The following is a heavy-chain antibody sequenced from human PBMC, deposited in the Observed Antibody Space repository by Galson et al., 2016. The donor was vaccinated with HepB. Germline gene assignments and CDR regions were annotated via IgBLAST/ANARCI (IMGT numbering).Heavy chain of an antibody. J-gene: IGHJ3*02. CDR3: AREGYSYGYHALDT. CDR2: IKSKTDGGTT. D-gene: IGHD5-18*01. V-gene: IGHV3-15*01. Sequence: SLRLSCAVSEITFHSAWITWVRQAPGKGLEWVGHIKSKTDGGTTDYAAPVNGRFTISRDESKNTFYLQMNSLKTEETAVYYCAREGYSYGYHALDTWGQGTMVTVSS. CDR1: EITFHSAW.